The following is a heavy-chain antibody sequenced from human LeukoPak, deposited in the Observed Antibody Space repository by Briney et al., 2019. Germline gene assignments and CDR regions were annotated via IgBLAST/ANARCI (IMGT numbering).Heavy chain of an antibody. J-gene: IGHJ6*04. CDR3: AEPGITMIGGV. CDR2: ISSSGSTR. D-gene: IGHD3-10*02. CDR1: GFSFTTYW. Sequence: GGSLRLFCAASGFSFTTYWMGLVRQAPGKGPEWVSYISSSGSTRYYADSVKGRFTISRDNTKNSLSLQMNSQRAEDTAIYYCAEPGITMIGGVWGKGTTVTISS. V-gene: IGHV3-48*04.